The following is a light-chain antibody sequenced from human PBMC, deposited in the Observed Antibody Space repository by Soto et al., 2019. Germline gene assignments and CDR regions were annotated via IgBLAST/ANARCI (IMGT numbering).Light chain of an antibody. CDR3: AAWDDSLNGVV. CDR2: SNT. V-gene: IGLV1-44*01. J-gene: IGLJ2*01. CDR1: SSNIGSHT. Sequence: QSVLTQPPSASGTPGQTIAISCSGGSSNIGSHTVNWYQQLPGTAPRLLIYSNTQRPSGVPDRFSGSKSGTSASLAISGLQSEYEGDYYCAAWDDSLNGVVFGGGTKVPV.